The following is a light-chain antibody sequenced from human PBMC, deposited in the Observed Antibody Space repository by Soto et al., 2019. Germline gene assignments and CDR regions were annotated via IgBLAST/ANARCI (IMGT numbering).Light chain of an antibody. V-gene: IGLV1-44*01. Sequence: QLVLTQPPSASGTPGQRVTISCSGSSSNIGRNTVNWYQQLPGTAPKLLIYNNNQRPSGVPDRFSGSKSGTSASLAISGLQSEDEADYYCAAWDDSLNWVFGGGTKLTVL. CDR1: SSNIGRNT. CDR2: NNN. CDR3: AAWDDSLNWV. J-gene: IGLJ3*02.